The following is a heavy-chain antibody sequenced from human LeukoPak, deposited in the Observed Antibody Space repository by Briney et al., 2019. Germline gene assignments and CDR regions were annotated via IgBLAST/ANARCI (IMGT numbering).Heavy chain of an antibody. CDR1: GGSISSYY. J-gene: IGHJ4*02. V-gene: IGHV4-59*08. CDR3: ARHPIQLWARSPPDY. Sequence: PSEILSLTCTVSGGSISSYYWSWIRQPPGKGLEWIGYIYYSGSTNYNPSLKSRVTISVDTSKNQFSLKLSSVTAADTAVYYCARHPIQLWARSPPDYWGQGTLVTVSS. D-gene: IGHD5-18*01. CDR2: IYYSGST.